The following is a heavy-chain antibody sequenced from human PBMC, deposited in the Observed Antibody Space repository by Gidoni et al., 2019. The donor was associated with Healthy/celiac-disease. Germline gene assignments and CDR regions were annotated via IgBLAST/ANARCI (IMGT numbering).Heavy chain of an antibody. CDR1: GGSISDSNYY. Sequence: QLQLQESGPGLVKPSETLSLTCTVSGGSISDSNYYWAWIRQPPGKGLEWIGTIYCSGTTYYNPSLKSRVTISVDTSKNQFSLNLRSVSAADTAVYYCARQGRRGYSGYDCLHWGQGTLVTVSS. D-gene: IGHD5-12*01. V-gene: IGHV4-39*01. CDR2: IYCSGTT. CDR3: ARQGRRGYSGYDCLH. J-gene: IGHJ1*01.